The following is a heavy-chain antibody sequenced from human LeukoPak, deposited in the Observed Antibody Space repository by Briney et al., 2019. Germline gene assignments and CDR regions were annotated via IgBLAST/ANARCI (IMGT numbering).Heavy chain of an antibody. Sequence: GASVKVSCKASGYTFTSYDISWVRQAPGQGLEWMGGIIPIFGTANYAQKFQGRVTITTDESTSTAYMELSSLRSEDTAVYYCARDADGGSYHNWFDPWGQGTLVTVSS. D-gene: IGHD3-16*02. CDR1: GYTFTSYD. J-gene: IGHJ5*02. V-gene: IGHV1-69*05. CDR3: ARDADGGSYHNWFDP. CDR2: IIPIFGTA.